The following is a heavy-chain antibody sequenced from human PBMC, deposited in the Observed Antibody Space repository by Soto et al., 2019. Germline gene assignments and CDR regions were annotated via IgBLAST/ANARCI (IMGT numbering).Heavy chain of an antibody. CDR3: YYYDSSGLQYFDY. D-gene: IGHD3-22*01. CDR2: IIPIFGTA. Sequence: GASVKVSCKASGGTFSSYAISWVRQAPGQGLEWMGGIIPIFGTANYAQKFRGRVTITADESTSTAYMELSSLRSEDTAVYYCYYYDSSGLQYFDYWGQGTLVTVSS. J-gene: IGHJ4*02. CDR1: GGTFSSYA. V-gene: IGHV1-69*13.